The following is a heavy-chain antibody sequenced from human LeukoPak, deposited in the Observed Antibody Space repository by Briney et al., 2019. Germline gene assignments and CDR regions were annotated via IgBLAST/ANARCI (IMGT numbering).Heavy chain of an antibody. Sequence: GGSLRLSCAASGFTLSGTHMSWVRQAPGKGLEWVSAMYTGGTTYYADSVMGRFTVSRDNPRNTVFLHMNSLRVDDTAVYYCAKDEATSGGGLASWGQGTLVTVSS. CDR2: MYTGGTT. D-gene: IGHD3-16*01. CDR1: GFTLSGTH. V-gene: IGHV3-53*01. J-gene: IGHJ4*02. CDR3: AKDEATSGGGLAS.